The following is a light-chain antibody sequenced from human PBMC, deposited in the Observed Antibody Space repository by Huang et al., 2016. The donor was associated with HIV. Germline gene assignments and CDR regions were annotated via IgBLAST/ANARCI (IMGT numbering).Light chain of an antibody. V-gene: IGKV3-11*01. CDR1: QSVSTY. CDR3: QQRSSWYT. J-gene: IGKJ2*01. CDR2: DAS. Sequence: EIVLTQSPATLSLSPGESATLSCRASQSVSTYLARYQQKPGQAPRLLIYDASNRATGIPARFSGSGSGTDFTLTISSLEPEDFAIYYCQQRSSWYTFGQGTKLEIK.